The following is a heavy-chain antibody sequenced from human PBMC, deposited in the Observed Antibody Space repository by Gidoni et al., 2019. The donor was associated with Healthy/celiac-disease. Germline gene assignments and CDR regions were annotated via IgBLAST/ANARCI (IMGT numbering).Heavy chain of an antibody. Sequence: QLQLQQSGPGLVKPSVTLPLTSAVSGGSIRSSNWWSWVRQPPGKGLEWSGEIDHSGSTNYNPSLKSRVNRSVDKSQDQFSLKLSSVTAADTAVYYCARGANARWGKWNDKTPYYYGMDVWGQGTTVTVSS. J-gene: IGHJ6*02. CDR2: IDHSGST. CDR3: ARGANARWGKWNDKTPYYYGMDV. V-gene: IGHV4-4*02. CDR1: GGSIRSSNW. D-gene: IGHD1-1*01.